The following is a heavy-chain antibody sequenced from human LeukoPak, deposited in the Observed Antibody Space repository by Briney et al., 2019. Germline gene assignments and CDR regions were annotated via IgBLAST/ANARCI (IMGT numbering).Heavy chain of an antibody. V-gene: IGHV3-21*01. D-gene: IGHD5-18*01. J-gene: IGHJ4*02. CDR1: GFTFSSYS. Sequence: GGSLRLSCAASGFTFSSYSMNWVRQAPGKGLEWVSSISSSSSYIYYADSVKGRFTISRDNAKNSLYLQMNSLRAEDTAVYYCARPREYSYGYGDYWGQGTLVTVSS. CDR3: ARPREYSYGYGDY. CDR2: ISSSSSYI.